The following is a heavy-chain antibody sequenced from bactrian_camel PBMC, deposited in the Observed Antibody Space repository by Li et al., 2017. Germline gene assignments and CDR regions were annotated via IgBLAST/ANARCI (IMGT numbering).Heavy chain of an antibody. V-gene: IGHV3-3*01. CDR2: INDGSP. J-gene: IGHJ6*01. Sequence: HVQLVESGGGSVQAGGSLRLSCQASGYTTNGSYCMAWFRQAPGKDREGVATINDGSPHYADSVKGRFTISTDNAKNTVYLQMNTLKPEDTGMYYCAADLKSRGSWYFRRAADFDFWGLGTQVTVSS. D-gene: IGHD6*01. CDR1: GYTTNGSY. CDR3: AADLKSRGSWYFRRAADFDF.